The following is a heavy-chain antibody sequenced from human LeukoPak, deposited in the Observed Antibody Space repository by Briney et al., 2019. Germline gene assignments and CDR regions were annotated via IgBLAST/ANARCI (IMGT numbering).Heavy chain of an antibody. D-gene: IGHD6-6*01. CDR3: ARRESIAARPFDY. J-gene: IGHJ4*02. CDR2: IYPGDSDT. Sequence: GGSLQISWKGSGYSFTSYWIGWVRQMPGKGLEWVGIIYPGDSDTRYSPSFQGQVTISAEKSISTAYLQWSSLKASDTAMYYCARRESIAARPFDYWGQGTLVTVSS. CDR1: GYSFTSYW. V-gene: IGHV5-51*01.